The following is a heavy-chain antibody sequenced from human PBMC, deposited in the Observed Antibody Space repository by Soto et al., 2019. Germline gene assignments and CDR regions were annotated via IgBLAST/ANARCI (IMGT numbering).Heavy chain of an antibody. V-gene: IGHV4-59*01. CDR3: AREVNLGYAIDY. D-gene: IGHD3-16*01. CDR2: IYYGGST. J-gene: IGHJ4*02. Sequence: PSETLSLTCIVSGGSIRSYYWSWIRQPPGKGLEWIGYIYYGGSTNYNPSLKSRVTMSVDTSRNQFSLKLSSVTAADTAVYYCAREVNLGYAIDYWGQGTLVTVSS. CDR1: GGSIRSYY.